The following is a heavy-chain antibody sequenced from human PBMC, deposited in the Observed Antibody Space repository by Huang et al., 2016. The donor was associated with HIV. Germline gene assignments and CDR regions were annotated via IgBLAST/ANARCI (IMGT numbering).Heavy chain of an antibody. V-gene: IGHV1-18*01. Sequence: QVRLVQSGAEVKKTGASVKVSCKAAGHTFTRYGMSWVRQAPGRGLEWMGWLSAYRRDTKYAKNFQGSVIMTTDTSTSTAFMVLRSLRSDDTALYFCASDLWEYPYDSSGYYGHWGQGTLVTVSS. J-gene: IGHJ4*02. CDR2: LSAYRRDT. CDR3: ASDLWEYPYDSSGYYGH. CDR1: GHTFTRYG. D-gene: IGHD3-22*01.